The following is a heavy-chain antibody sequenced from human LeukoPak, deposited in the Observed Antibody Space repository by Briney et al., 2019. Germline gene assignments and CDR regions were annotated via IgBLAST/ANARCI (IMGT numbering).Heavy chain of an antibody. CDR2: IKYDGTTK. CDR1: GFIFNSYW. D-gene: IGHD1-1*01. J-gene: IGHJ4*02. Sequence: WGSLRLSCAASGFIFNSYWMDWVRQTPGKGLEWVANIKYDGTTKYYVDSVKGRFTISRDSDKKLLYLQMNNLRAEDTAVYFCSRQLEEWGQGTLVTVSS. CDR3: SRQLEE. V-gene: IGHV3-7*03.